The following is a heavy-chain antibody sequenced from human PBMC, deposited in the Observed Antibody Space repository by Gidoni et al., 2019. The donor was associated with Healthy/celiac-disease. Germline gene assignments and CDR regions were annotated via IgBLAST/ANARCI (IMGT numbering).Heavy chain of an antibody. J-gene: IGHJ1*01. V-gene: IGHV3-48*02. CDR2: ISSSSSTI. CDR3: ATGVVVSSEYFQH. Sequence: EVQLVESGGGLVQPGGSLRLSFAASGFPFSSYSMNWVRQAPGKGLEWVAYISSSSSTIYYADSVKGRFTISRDNAKNSLYLQMNSLRDEDTAVYYCATGVVVSSEYFQHWGQGTLVTVSS. CDR1: GFPFSSYS. D-gene: IGHD3-22*01.